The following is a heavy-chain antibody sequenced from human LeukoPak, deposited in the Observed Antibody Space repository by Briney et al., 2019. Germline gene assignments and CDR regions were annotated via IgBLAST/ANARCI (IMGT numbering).Heavy chain of an antibody. V-gene: IGHV4-61*02. CDR3: ARERKDGYNFDPIYYFDY. Sequence: SQTLSPTCTVSGGSISSGSYYWSWIRQPAGKGLEWIGRIYTSGSTNYNPSLKSRVTISVDTSKNQFSLKLSSVTAADTAVYYCARERKDGYNFDPIYYFDYWGQGTLVTVSS. D-gene: IGHD5-24*01. CDR2: IYTSGST. CDR1: GGSISSGSYY. J-gene: IGHJ4*02.